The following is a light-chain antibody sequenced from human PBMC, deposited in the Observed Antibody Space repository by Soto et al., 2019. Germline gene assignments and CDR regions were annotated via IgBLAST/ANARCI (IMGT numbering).Light chain of an antibody. Sequence: QSVLTQPPSASGTPGQRVTISCSGSSSNIGSNTVNWYQQLPGTAPKPLIYSNNQRPSGVPDRFSGSKSGTSASLAISGLQSEDEADYYCAAWDDSLNGFYVFGTGTQLTVL. J-gene: IGLJ1*01. CDR2: SNN. CDR1: SSNIGSNT. CDR3: AAWDDSLNGFYV. V-gene: IGLV1-44*01.